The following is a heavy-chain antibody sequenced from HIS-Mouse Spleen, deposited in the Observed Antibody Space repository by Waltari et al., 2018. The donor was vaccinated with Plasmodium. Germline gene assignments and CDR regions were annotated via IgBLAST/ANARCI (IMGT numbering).Heavy chain of an antibody. CDR3: ARESSSSWYFDY. CDR1: GFTFSSYS. V-gene: IGHV3-21*01. Sequence: EVQLVESGGGLVKPGGSLRLSCADSGFTFSSYSMNWVRQAPGKGLEWVSSISSSSSYIYYADSVKGRFTISRDNAKNSLYLQMNSLRAEDTAVYYCARESSSSWYFDYWGQGTLVTVSS. CDR2: ISSSSSYI. J-gene: IGHJ4*02. D-gene: IGHD6-13*01.